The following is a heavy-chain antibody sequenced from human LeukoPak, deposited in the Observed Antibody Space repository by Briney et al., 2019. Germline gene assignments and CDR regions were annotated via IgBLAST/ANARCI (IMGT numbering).Heavy chain of an antibody. J-gene: IGHJ4*02. Sequence: SETLSLTCAVYGGSFSGYYWSWIRQPPGKGLEWIWEINHSGTTNFNPSLKSRVTISVDTSKNQFSLKVTSVTAADTAVYYCASRHYDSSGYLIDYWGQGTLVTVSS. V-gene: IGHV4-34*01. CDR2: INHSGTT. CDR3: ASRHYDSSGYLIDY. CDR1: GGSFSGYY. D-gene: IGHD3-22*01.